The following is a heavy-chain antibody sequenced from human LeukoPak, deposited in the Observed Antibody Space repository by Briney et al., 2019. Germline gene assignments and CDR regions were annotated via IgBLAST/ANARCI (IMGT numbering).Heavy chain of an antibody. D-gene: IGHD6-6*01. CDR1: GGSISSYY. CDR2: IYYSGST. Sequence: SETLPLTCTVSGGSISSYYWSWIRQPPGKGLEWIGYIYYSGSTNYNPSLKSRVTISVDTSKNQFSLKLSSVTAADTAVYYCARDRPYGIAARYYNWFDPWGQGTLVTVSS. CDR3: ARDRPYGIAARYYNWFDP. V-gene: IGHV4-59*01. J-gene: IGHJ5*02.